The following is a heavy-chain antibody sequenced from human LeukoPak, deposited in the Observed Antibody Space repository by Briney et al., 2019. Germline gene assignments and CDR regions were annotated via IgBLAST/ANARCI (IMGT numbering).Heavy chain of an antibody. Sequence: ASVKVSCKASRYTFTSYDINWVRQATGQGLEWMGWMNPNSGNTGYAQKFQGRVTMTRNTSISTAYMELSSLRSEDTAVYYCARGPLWGAVTGTDYWGQGTLVTVSS. J-gene: IGHJ4*02. V-gene: IGHV1-8*01. CDR1: RYTFTSYD. CDR3: ARGPLWGAVTGTDY. CDR2: MNPNSGNT. D-gene: IGHD6-19*01.